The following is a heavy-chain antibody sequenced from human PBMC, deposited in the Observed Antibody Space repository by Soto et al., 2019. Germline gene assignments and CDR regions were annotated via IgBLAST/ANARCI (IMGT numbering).Heavy chain of an antibody. V-gene: IGHV3-23*01. Sequence: EVQLLESGGGLVQPGGSLRLSCAASGFTFTGYAMSWVGKAPGKGWDWVSAISGSGGSTYYADSVKGRSTISRDNSKNTLYLQMNSLRAEDTAVYYCAKSTMVRGVVPDYWGQGTLVTVSS. CDR3: AKSTMVRGVVPDY. CDR2: ISGSGGST. J-gene: IGHJ4*02. CDR1: GFTFTGYA. D-gene: IGHD3-10*01.